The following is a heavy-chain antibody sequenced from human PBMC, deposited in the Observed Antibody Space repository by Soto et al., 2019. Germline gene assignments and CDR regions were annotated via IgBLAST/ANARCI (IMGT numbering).Heavy chain of an antibody. J-gene: IGHJ5*02. CDR1: GGSISSGGYY. Sequence: SETLSLTCTVSGGSISSGGYYWSWIRQHPGKGLEWIGYIYYSGSTYYNPYLKSRVTISVDTSKNQLSLKLSLGTPADAAVYYCARALADLGGVVVPAAMRVIRYNCFDPWGQGTLVTVSS. CDR2: IYYSGST. CDR3: ARALADLGGVVVPAAMRVIRYNCFDP. V-gene: IGHV4-31*03. D-gene: IGHD2-2*01.